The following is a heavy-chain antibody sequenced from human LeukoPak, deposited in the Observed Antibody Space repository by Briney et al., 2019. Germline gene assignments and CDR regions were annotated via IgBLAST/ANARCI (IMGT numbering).Heavy chain of an antibody. V-gene: IGHV3-21*04. Sequence: KAGGSLRLSCAASGFTFSSYSMNWVRQAPGRGLEWVSSISSSSSYIYYADSVKGRFTISRDNSKNTLYLQMNSLRAEDTAVYYCAKEREWGIQLSYYYMDVWGKGTTVTVSS. CDR2: ISSSSSYI. CDR3: AKEREWGIQLSYYYMDV. D-gene: IGHD5-18*01. J-gene: IGHJ6*03. CDR1: GFTFSSYS.